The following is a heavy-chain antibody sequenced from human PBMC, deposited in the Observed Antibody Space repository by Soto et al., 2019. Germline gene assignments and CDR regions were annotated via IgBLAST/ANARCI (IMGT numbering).Heavy chain of an antibody. CDR2: IIPIFGTA. CDR1: GGTFISYA. Sequence: QVQLVQSGAEVKKPGSSVKVSCKASGGTFISYAISWVRQAPGQGLEWMGGIIPIFGTANYAQKFQGRVTITADESTSTAYMELSSLRSEDTAVYYCARHPSQNYYYGMDVWGQGTTVTVSS. V-gene: IGHV1-69*12. CDR3: ARHPSQNYYYGMDV. J-gene: IGHJ6*02.